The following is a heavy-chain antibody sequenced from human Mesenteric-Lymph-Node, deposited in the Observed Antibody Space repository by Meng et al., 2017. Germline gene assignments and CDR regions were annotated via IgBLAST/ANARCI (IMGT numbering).Heavy chain of an antibody. J-gene: IGHJ4*02. Sequence: GGSLRLSCAASGFTFGAYWMTWVRQTPGKGLEWVANIKQDGRETYYMDSVRGRFTISRDNAKNSLFLQMNNLRADDTALYYCARFIGVTGLDYWGQGTLVTVSS. CDR2: IKQDGRET. V-gene: IGHV3-7*01. CDR1: GFTFGAYW. CDR3: ARFIGVTGLDY. D-gene: IGHD6-19*01.